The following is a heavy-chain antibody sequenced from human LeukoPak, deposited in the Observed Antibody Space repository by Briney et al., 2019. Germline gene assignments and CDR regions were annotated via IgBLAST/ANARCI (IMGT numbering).Heavy chain of an antibody. D-gene: IGHD3-10*01. CDR2: IYSGGST. CDR3: ARDLVWFGEPKGYYNYMDV. CDR1: GFTVSSSY. J-gene: IGHJ6*03. V-gene: IGHV3-53*01. Sequence: GGSLRLSCAASGFTVSSSYMSWVRQAPGKGLEWVSVIYSGGSTYYADSVKGRFTISRDNAKNSLYLQMNTLRAEDTAVYYCARDLVWFGEPKGYYNYMDVWGKGTTVTVSS.